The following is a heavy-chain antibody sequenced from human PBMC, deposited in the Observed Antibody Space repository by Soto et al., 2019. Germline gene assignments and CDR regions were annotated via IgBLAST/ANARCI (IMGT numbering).Heavy chain of an antibody. Sequence: QVQLVQSGAEVKKPGSSVKVSCKASGGTFSSYAISWVRQAPGQGLEWMGGIIPIFGTANYAQKFQGRVTITADESTSTAYMELSSLRSEDTAVYYCXRAXXXXXXXXXXXXDYWXQGTLVTVSS. V-gene: IGHV1-69*12. CDR2: IIPIFGTA. CDR1: GGTFSSYA. J-gene: IGHJ4*02. CDR3: XRAXXXXXXXXXXXXDY.